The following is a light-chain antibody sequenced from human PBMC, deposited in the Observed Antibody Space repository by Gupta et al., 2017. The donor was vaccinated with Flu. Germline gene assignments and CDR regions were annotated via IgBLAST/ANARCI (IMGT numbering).Light chain of an antibody. V-gene: IGLV3-21*02. CDR3: QVSDSSRDRVV. CDR2: VTS. J-gene: IGLJ2*01. CDR1: NIGTKR. Sequence: SYVLTQPPSVSVAPGQTAKITCGGNNIGTKRVHWYQQEPGKAPVLVRAVTSDRPSGIPERFACYTAGTTANPAISMVEAGDEAYYYGQVSDSSRDRVVFGGGTKLTVL.